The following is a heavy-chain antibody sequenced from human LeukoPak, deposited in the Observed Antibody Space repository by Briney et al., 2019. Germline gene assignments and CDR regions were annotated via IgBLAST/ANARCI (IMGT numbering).Heavy chain of an antibody. D-gene: IGHD5-12*01. CDR2: IIPIFGTA. CDR1: GGTFSSYA. CDR3: ARGYSGYDRSKFDY. Sequence: ASVKVSCKASGGTFSSYAISWVRQAPGQGLEWMGGIIPIFGTANYAQKFQGRVTITADESTSTAYMELSSLRSEDTAVYYCARGYSGYDRSKFDYWGQGTLVTVSS. J-gene: IGHJ4*02. V-gene: IGHV1-69*13.